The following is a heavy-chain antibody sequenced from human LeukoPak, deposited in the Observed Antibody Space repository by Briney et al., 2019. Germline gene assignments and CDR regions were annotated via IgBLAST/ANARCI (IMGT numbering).Heavy chain of an antibody. CDR3: ARAGGYCSAGDCYHFDY. Sequence: PSETLSLTCTVSGGSISSYYWSWIRQPPGKGLEWIGYIYYSGSTNYNPSLESRVTISVDTSKNQFSLKLSSVTAADTAVYYCARAGGYCSAGDCYHFDYRGQGTLVTVSS. D-gene: IGHD2-15*01. CDR2: IYYSGST. CDR1: GGSISSYY. J-gene: IGHJ4*02. V-gene: IGHV4-59*01.